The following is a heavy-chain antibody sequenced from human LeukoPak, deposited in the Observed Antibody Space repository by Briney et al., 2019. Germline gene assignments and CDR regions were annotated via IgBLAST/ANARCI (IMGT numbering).Heavy chain of an antibody. CDR3: ARSGWPYYFDY. CDR1: GFTFTDYW. D-gene: IGHD6-25*01. Sequence: GGSLRLPCAVSGFTFTDYWMNWVRQAPGKGLEWVASIRQDGGEKSYVDSVKGRFTISRDNARNTLYLQMNTLRAEDTAVYYCARSGWPYYFDYWGQGTLVTVSS. V-gene: IGHV3-7*01. J-gene: IGHJ4*02. CDR2: IRQDGGEK.